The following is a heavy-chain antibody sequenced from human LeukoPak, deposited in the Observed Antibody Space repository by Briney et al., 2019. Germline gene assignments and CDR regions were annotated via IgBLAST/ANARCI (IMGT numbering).Heavy chain of an antibody. CDR3: ARGDSSSWSIYYYYGMDV. J-gene: IGHJ6*02. V-gene: IGHV1-18*01. D-gene: IGHD6-13*01. Sequence: ASVKVSCKASGYTFTSYGISWVRQAPGQGLEWMGWISAYNGNTNYAQKFQGRVTMTRNTSISTAYMELSSLRSEDTAVYYCARGDSSSWSIYYYYGMDVWGQGTTVTVSS. CDR1: GYTFTSYG. CDR2: ISAYNGNT.